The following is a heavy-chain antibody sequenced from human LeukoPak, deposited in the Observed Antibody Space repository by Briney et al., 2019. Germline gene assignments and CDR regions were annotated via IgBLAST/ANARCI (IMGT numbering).Heavy chain of an antibody. CDR3: ARDPTQWHRAIDI. CDR2: IWYDGTNK. V-gene: IGHV3-33*01. D-gene: IGHD6-19*01. J-gene: IGHJ3*02. Sequence: PGGSLRFSCAASGFSFSSYGMHWVRQAPGKGLEWVAVIWYDGTNKYYADSVKGRFTISRDNSKNTLYLQMNSLRAEDTAVYYCARDPTQWHRAIDIWGQGTMVTVSS. CDR1: GFSFSSYG.